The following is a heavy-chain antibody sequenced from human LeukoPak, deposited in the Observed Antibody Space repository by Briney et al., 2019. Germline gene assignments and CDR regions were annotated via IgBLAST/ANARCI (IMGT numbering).Heavy chain of an antibody. D-gene: IGHD2/OR15-2a*01. Sequence: GGSLRLSCAASGFTFSSSDLHCVREATGKPLEWVSAIGRGGDTYYPDSVSGRFTISSENAKNSLYLQMNNLRAGDTAVYVCAREIVDDISASWYLDLWGRGTLVTVSS. V-gene: IGHV3-13*01. J-gene: IGHJ2*01. CDR2: IGRGGDT. CDR3: AREIVDDISASWYLDL. CDR1: GFTFSSSD.